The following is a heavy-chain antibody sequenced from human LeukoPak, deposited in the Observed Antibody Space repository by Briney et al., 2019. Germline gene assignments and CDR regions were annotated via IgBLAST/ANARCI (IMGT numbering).Heavy chain of an antibody. J-gene: IGHJ6*02. CDR1: GFTFSSYA. V-gene: IGHV3-21*01. Sequence: GGSLRLSCAASGFTFSSYAMSWVRQAPGKGLEWVSSIGTSGSDMYYVDSVKGRFAISRDNAKNSLYLQMNSLRDENTAVYYRAREASQIKDMDLWGQGTTVTVSS. CDR3: AREASQIKDMDL. CDR2: IGTSGSDM.